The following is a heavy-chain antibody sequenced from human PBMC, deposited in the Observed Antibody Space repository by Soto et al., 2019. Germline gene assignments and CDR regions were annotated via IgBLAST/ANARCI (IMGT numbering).Heavy chain of an antibody. CDR1: GFTFSASA. Sequence: PGGSLRLSCAASGFTFSASAMHWVRQVSGKGLEWIGRIRGKANNFATVYGVSVKGRFSISRDDSKNTAYLQMNSLKTEDTAVYYCARQKDGGDYMYFYAMDIWGQGTTVTVSS. CDR2: IRGKANNFAT. CDR3: ARQKDGGDYMYFYAMDI. V-gene: IGHV3-73*01. D-gene: IGHD3-16*01. J-gene: IGHJ6*02.